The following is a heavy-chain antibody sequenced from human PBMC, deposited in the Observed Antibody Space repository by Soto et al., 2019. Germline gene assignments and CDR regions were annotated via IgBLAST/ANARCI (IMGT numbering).Heavy chain of an antibody. CDR2: IYPGDSDT. J-gene: IGHJ4*02. D-gene: IGHD5-18*01. CDR3: ARGGYSYGFTRYYFDY. Sequence: PGESLKISCKGSGYSFTSYWIGWVRQMPGKGLEWMGIIYPGDSDTRYSPSFQGQVTISADKSISTAYLQWSSLKASDTAMYYCARGGYSYGFTRYYFDYWGQGTLVTVSS. CDR1: GYSFTSYW. V-gene: IGHV5-51*01.